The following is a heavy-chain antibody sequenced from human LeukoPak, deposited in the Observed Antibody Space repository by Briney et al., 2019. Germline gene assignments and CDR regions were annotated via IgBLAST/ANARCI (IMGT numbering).Heavy chain of an antibody. CDR1: GFAFSAYW. J-gene: IGHJ4*02. D-gene: IGHD7-27*01. CDR3: AAWGLHNY. V-gene: IGHV3-7*01. Sequence: GGSLRLSCSASGFAFSAYWMNWVRQAPGKGPEWVANIDLGGSAKSYVDSVKGRCTISRDNANNSLYLQMSSLRVEDTAVYYCAAWGLHNYWGQGTLVTVSS. CDR2: IDLGGSAK.